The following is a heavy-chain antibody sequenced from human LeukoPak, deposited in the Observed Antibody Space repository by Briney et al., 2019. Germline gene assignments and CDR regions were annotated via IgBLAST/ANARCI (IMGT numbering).Heavy chain of an antibody. CDR2: ISSSSSYI. J-gene: IGHJ4*02. CDR3: ARAYLGAYYYDSSGPWYFDY. CDR1: GFTFSSYS. Sequence: GGSLRLSCAASGFTFSSYSMNWVRQAPGKGLEWVSSISSSSSYIYYADSVKGRFTISRDNAKNSLYLQMNSLGAEDTAVYYCARAYLGAYYYDSSGPWYFDYWGQGTLVTVSS. D-gene: IGHD3-22*01. V-gene: IGHV3-21*01.